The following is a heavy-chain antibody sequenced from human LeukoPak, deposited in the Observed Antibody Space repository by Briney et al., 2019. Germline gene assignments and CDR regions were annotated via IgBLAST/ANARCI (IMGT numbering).Heavy chain of an antibody. V-gene: IGHV3-23*01. CDR1: GFTFSSYA. CDR3: AKKTDDFGSGYYN. Sequence: PGGSLRLSCAASGFTFSSYAMSWVRQAPGKGLEWVSAISGSGGSTYYADSVKGRFTISRDNSKNTLYLQMNSLRAEDTAEYYCAKKTDDFGSGYYNWGQGTLVTVSS. CDR2: ISGSGGST. D-gene: IGHD3-3*01. J-gene: IGHJ4*02.